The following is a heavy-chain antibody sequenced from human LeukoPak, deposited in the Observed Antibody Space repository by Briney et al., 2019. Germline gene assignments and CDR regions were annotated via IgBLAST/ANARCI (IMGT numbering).Heavy chain of an antibody. J-gene: IGHJ4*02. D-gene: IGHD6-19*01. V-gene: IGHV1-2*02. CDR1: GYTFTGYY. CDR2: INPNSGGT. Sequence: VASVKVSCKASGYTFTGYYMHWVRQAPGQGLEWMGWINPNSGGTNYAQKFQGRVTMTRDTSISTAYMELSRLRSDDTAVYYCARDGGSSGWYDFDYWGQGTLVTVSS. CDR3: ARDGGSSGWYDFDY.